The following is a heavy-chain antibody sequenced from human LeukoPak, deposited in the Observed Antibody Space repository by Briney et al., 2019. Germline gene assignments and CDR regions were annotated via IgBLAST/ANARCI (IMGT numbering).Heavy chain of an antibody. V-gene: IGHV3-23*01. J-gene: IGHJ4*02. CDR2: ISGSGGST. D-gene: IGHD4-11*01. CDR3: AKDDPVTTVTTLYFDN. CDR1: GFTFSSYA. Sequence: GGSLRLSCAASGFTFSSYAMSWVRQAPGKGLEWVSGISGSGGSTYYADSVKGRLTISRDNSKNTLYLQMNSLRAEDTAVYYCAKDDPVTTVTTLYFDNWGQGTLVTVSS.